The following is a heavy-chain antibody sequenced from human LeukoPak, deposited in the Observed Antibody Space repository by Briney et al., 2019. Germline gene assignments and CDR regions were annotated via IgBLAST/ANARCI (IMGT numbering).Heavy chain of an antibody. CDR3: AKDPSFLIVVVPAAHAFDI. V-gene: IGHV3-23*01. CDR1: GFTFSSYA. CDR2: ISGSGGST. D-gene: IGHD2-2*01. Sequence: GSLRLSCAASGFTFSSYAMSWVRQAPGKGLEWVSAISGSGGSTYYADSVKGRFTISRDNSKNTLYLQMNSLRAEDTAVYYCAKDPSFLIVVVPAAHAFDIWGQGTMVTVSS. J-gene: IGHJ3*02.